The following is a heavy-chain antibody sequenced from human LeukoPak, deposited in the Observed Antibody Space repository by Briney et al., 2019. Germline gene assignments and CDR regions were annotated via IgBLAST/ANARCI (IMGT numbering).Heavy chain of an antibody. CDR1: GFTFSSYS. V-gene: IGHV3-21*01. CDR3: ARLSSLERGFQY. J-gene: IGHJ4*02. CDR2: ISSSSSYI. D-gene: IGHD5-24*01. Sequence: GGALRLSRAASGFTFSSYSMNWVRQAPGKGREWVSSISSSSSYIYYADSVKGRFTISRDNAKNSLYLQMNSLRAEDTAVYYCARLSSLERGFQYWGQGTLVTVTS.